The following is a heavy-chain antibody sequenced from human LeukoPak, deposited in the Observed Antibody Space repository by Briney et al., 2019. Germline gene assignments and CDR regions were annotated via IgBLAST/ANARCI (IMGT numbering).Heavy chain of an antibody. CDR3: ARVWGIAARPKPMDV. CDR1: GFTFSDHY. Sequence: PGGSLRLSCAASGFTFSDHYMDWVRQAPGKGLEWVGRTRNKANSYTTEYAASVKGRFTISRDDSKNSLYLQMNSLKTEDTAVYYCARVWGIAARPKPMDVWGKGTTVTVSS. CDR2: TRNKANSYTT. V-gene: IGHV3-72*01. J-gene: IGHJ6*03. D-gene: IGHD6-6*01.